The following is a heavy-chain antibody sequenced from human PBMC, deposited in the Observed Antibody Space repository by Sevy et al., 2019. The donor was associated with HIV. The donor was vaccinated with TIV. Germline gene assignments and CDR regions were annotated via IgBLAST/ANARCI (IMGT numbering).Heavy chain of an antibody. CDR2: ISASGD. Sequence: GGSLRLSCAASGFIFSSFAMGWVRQGPRKGLEWISVISASGDFTISRDNSKNTLFLQMNSLRAEDTAIFYCAKKMGGGSGMAFLIDYWGQRTLVTVSS. V-gene: IGHV3-23*01. CDR3: AKKMGGGSGMAFLIDY. J-gene: IGHJ4*02. CDR1: GFIFSSFA. D-gene: IGHD1-20*01.